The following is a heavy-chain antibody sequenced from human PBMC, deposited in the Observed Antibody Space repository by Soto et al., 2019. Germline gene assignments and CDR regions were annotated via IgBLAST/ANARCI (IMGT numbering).Heavy chain of an antibody. CDR2: INHSGTT. D-gene: IGHD3-9*01. CDR1: GGSFSGYS. J-gene: IGHJ4*02. Sequence: ETLSLTCAAYGGSFSGYSWSWVRQPPGKGLEWIGEINHSGTTYYNTSLESRVTISVDTSKDQFSLKLSSLTAADTAVYYCAGRGYDILTGYYNDYWGQGTLVTVSS. CDR3: AGRGYDILTGYYNDY. V-gene: IGHV4-34*01.